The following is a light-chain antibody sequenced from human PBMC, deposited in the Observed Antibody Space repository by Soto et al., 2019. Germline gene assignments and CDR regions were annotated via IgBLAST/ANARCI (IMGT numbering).Light chain of an antibody. Sequence: EIVMTQSPATLSVSPWEGVTLSCRASQSVGTNLAWYQQRPGRAPRPLIYAASTRATDIPARFSGRGSGTEFSLTVSTLQSEDFAVYYCHQYNSWPHTLGQGTKVDIK. CDR3: HQYNSWPHT. CDR1: QSVGTN. J-gene: IGKJ2*01. CDR2: AAS. V-gene: IGKV3-15*01.